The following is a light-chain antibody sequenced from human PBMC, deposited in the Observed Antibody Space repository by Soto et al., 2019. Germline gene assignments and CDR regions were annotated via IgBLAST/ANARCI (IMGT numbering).Light chain of an antibody. CDR3: QQYDSSPRT. Sequence: EIVLTQCPGTLSLSPGERATLSCRAGQSVSSSFLAWFQQKPGQAPRLLIYGASSRATGIPDRFSGSGSGTDFTLTISRLEPEDFAVYYCQQYDSSPRTFGQGTKLEIK. V-gene: IGKV3-20*01. CDR1: QSVSSSF. CDR2: GAS. J-gene: IGKJ2*01.